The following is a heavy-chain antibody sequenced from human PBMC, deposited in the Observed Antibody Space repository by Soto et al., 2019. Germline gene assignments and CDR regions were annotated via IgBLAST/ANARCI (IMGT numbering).Heavy chain of an antibody. Sequence: GESLKISCKGSGYSFTSYWISWVLQIPGKGLEWMGRIDPSDSYTNYSPSFQGHVTISADKSISTAYLQWSSLKASDTAMYYCAATSNWNDAYGMDVWGQGTTVTVSS. J-gene: IGHJ6*02. V-gene: IGHV5-10-1*01. CDR1: GYSFTSYW. CDR3: AATSNWNDAYGMDV. CDR2: IDPSDSYT. D-gene: IGHD1-1*01.